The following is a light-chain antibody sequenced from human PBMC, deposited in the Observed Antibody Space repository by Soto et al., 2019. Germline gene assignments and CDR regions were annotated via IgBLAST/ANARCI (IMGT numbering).Light chain of an antibody. V-gene: IGKV1-5*03. Sequence: DIPMTQSPSTLSASVGDRVTITCRASQSISNWLAWYQQKPGKAPKLLIYKASSLESGVPSRFSGSGSGTEFTLTISSLQPDDFATYYSQQYNAYSPYTFGQGTKRETK. CDR1: QSISNW. J-gene: IGKJ2*01. CDR2: KAS. CDR3: QQYNAYSPYT.